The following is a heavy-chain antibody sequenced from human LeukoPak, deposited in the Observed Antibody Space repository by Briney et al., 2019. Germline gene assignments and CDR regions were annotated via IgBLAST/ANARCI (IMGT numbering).Heavy chain of an antibody. CDR3: ARDQSDILTAFDY. J-gene: IGHJ4*02. CDR1: GDSISRSSDY. V-gene: IGHV4-39*07. D-gene: IGHD3-9*01. Sequence: SETLSLTCTVSGDSISRSSDYWGWIRQPPGKGPEWIGSVYYIGSTFYNPSLKSRLTISIDTSKNQFSLKLSSVTAADTAVYYCARDQSDILTAFDYWGQGTLVTVSS. CDR2: VYYIGST.